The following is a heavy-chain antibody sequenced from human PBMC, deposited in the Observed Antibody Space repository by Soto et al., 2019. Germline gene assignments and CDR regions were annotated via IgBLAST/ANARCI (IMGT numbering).Heavy chain of an antibody. CDR3: AGGYSYDNWFDP. CDR2: IYYSGST. Sequence: SETLSLTCTVSGGSISSSSYYWGWIRQPPGKGLEWIGSIYYSGSTYYNPSLKSRVTISVDTSKNQFSLKLSSVTAADTAVYYCAGGYSYDNWFDPWGQGTLVTVSS. V-gene: IGHV4-39*07. D-gene: IGHD5-18*01. J-gene: IGHJ5*02. CDR1: GGSISSSSYY.